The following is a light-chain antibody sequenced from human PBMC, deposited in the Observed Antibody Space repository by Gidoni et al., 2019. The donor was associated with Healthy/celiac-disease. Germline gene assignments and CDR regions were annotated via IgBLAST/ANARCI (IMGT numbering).Light chain of an antibody. V-gene: IGKV3-15*01. CDR1: QRVSSN. Sequence: EIVMTQSPATLSVSTGERATLSCRASQRVSSNLAWYQQKPGQAPRLLIYGASTWATGIPSRFSGSGSGTEFTLTISSLQSEDFAVYYCQQYNNWPGTFGQGTKVEIK. CDR2: GAS. J-gene: IGKJ1*01. CDR3: QQYNNWPGT.